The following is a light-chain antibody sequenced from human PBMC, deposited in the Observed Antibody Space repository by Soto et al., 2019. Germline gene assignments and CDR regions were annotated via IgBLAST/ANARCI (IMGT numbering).Light chain of an antibody. CDR1: QSVSSSY. J-gene: IGKJ4*01. Sequence: EIVLTHSPGTLSLSPGERATLSCRASQSVSSSYLAWYQQKPGQAPRLLIYGASSRATGIPDRFSGSGSGTDFTLTISRLEPEDFAVYYCQQYGSSPTTFGGGTKVDI. CDR2: GAS. CDR3: QQYGSSPTT. V-gene: IGKV3-20*01.